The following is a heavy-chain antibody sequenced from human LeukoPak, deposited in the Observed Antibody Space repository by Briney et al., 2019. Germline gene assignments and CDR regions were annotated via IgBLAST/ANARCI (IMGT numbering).Heavy chain of an antibody. CDR3: ARDRGRYCSSASCPGGVCDY. CDR1: GFTFSSYC. J-gene: IGHJ4*02. V-gene: IGHV3-7*01. CDR2: IKQDGSEK. D-gene: IGHD2-2*01. Sequence: GGSLRLSCAASGFTFSSYCMSWVRQAPGKGLEWVANIKQDGSEKSYVDSVKGRFTISRDNAKNSLFLQMNSLTAEDTAVYYCARDRGRYCSSASCPGGVCDYWGQGTLVTVSS.